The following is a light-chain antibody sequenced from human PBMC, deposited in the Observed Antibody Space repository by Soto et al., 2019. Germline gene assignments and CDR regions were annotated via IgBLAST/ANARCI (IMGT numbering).Light chain of an antibody. CDR3: CANAGNVEV. Sequence: QSALTQPPSVSGSPGQSVTISCTGTSSDVGAYNYVSWYQQHPGKAPKVLIFDVSKRPSGVPDRFSGSKSGNTASLTISGLQAEDDEDYCCCANAGNVEVFGTGTKLTVL. CDR2: DVS. V-gene: IGLV2-11*01. CDR1: SSDVGAYNY. J-gene: IGLJ1*01.